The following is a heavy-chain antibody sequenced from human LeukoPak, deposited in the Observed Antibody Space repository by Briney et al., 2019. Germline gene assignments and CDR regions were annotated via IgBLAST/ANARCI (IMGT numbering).Heavy chain of an antibody. J-gene: IGHJ6*03. V-gene: IGHV1-2*02. Sequence: ASVKVSCKASGYTFTGYYMHWVRQAPGQGLEWMGWINPNSGGTNYAQKFQGRVTMTRDTSISTAYMELSSLTSEDTAVYYCARGGSPIFYYYIDVWGKGTTVTISS. D-gene: IGHD2-21*01. CDR2: INPNSGGT. CDR3: ARGGSPIFYYYIDV. CDR1: GYTFTGYY.